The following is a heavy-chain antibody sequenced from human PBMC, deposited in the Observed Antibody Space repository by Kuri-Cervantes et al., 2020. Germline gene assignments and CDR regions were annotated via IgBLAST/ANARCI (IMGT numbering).Heavy chain of an antibody. Sequence: GGSLRLSCAASGFTFSNFGMHWVRQAPGKGLEWVAVISYDGSNKYYADSVKGRFTISGDNSKNTLFLQMNSLRVEDTAVYYCAKVNYYGDYGGGLDYWGQGTLVTVSS. CDR1: GFTFSNFG. V-gene: IGHV3-30*18. CDR2: ISYDGSNK. CDR3: AKVNYYGDYGGGLDY. D-gene: IGHD4-17*01. J-gene: IGHJ4*02.